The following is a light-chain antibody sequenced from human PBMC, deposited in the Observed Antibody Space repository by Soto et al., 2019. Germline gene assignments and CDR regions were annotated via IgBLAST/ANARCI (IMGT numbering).Light chain of an antibody. Sequence: EIVLTQSPATLSLSPGERATLSCRASQSVSSYLAWYQQKPGQAPRLLIYDASNRATGIPARFSGSGSGTDFTLTMGSLEPEDFAVYYCQQRSNWPTFGQGTKVEIK. CDR2: DAS. J-gene: IGKJ1*01. CDR1: QSVSSY. CDR3: QQRSNWPT. V-gene: IGKV3-11*01.